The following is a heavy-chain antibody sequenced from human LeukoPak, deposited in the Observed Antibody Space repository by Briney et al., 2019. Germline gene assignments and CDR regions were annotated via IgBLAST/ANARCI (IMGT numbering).Heavy chain of an antibody. CDR3: AREGLRSIAARRGTRDYMDV. D-gene: IGHD6-6*01. Sequence: ASVKVSCKASGYTFTSYYMHWVRQAPGQGLEGMGIINPSGGSTSYAQKFQGRVTMTRDMSTSTVYMELSSLRSEDTAVYYCAREGLRSIAARRGTRDYMDVWGKGTTVIVSS. CDR1: GYTFTSYY. V-gene: IGHV1-46*01. CDR2: INPSGGST. J-gene: IGHJ6*03.